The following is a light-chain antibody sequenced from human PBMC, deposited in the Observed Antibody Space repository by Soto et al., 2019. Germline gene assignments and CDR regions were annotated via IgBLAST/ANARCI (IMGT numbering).Light chain of an antibody. CDR2: VAS. V-gene: IGKV3-20*01. J-gene: IGKJ5*01. CDR1: QSVSSSY. Sequence: EIALTQSPGTLSLSPGERATLSCRASQSVSSSYLAWYQQKPGQAPRLLIYVASSSATGIPDRFSGSGSGTDFTLTISRLEPEHFAVYYCQQYGSSPITVGQGTRLEIK. CDR3: QQYGSSPIT.